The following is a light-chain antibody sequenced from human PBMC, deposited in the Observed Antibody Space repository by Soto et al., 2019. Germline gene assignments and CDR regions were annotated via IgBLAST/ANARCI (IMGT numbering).Light chain of an antibody. CDR1: QTISGY. J-gene: IGKJ1*01. V-gene: IGKV1-39*01. CDR2: AAS. Sequence: DIQMTQSPSSLSASVGDRVTITCRASQTISGYLIWYQQKPGKAPKLLIYAASTFQSGVPSRFSGSGSGTDFTLTISSLQPEDCATYYCQQSYSTPRTFRQGTKVEIK. CDR3: QQSYSTPRT.